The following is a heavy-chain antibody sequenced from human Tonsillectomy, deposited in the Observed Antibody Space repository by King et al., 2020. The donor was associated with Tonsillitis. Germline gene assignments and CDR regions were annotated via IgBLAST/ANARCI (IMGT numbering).Heavy chain of an antibody. CDR3: AKDRGREGFGELHYFDY. J-gene: IGHJ4*02. Sequence: VQLVESGGGLVQPGGSLRLSCAASGFTFSSYAMSWVRQAPGKGLEWVSVIYSGGGSTSYADSVKGRFTISRDNSKNTLYLQMNSRRAEDTAVYYCAKDRGREGFGELHYFDYWGQGTLVTVSS. CDR2: IYSGGGST. V-gene: IGHV3-23*03. CDR1: GFTFSSYA. D-gene: IGHD3-10*01.